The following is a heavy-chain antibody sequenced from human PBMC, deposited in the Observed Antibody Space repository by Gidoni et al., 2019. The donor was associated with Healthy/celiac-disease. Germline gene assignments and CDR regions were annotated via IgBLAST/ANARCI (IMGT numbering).Heavy chain of an antibody. V-gene: IGHV4-39*07. CDR2: IYYSGST. CDR1: GGSISSSSYY. J-gene: IGHJ6*02. CDR3: ARVAPLTDRVDTAMVKSLYYYYGMDV. Sequence: QLQLQESGPGLVKPSETLYLTCTVSGGSISSSSYYWGWIRQPPGKGLEWIGSIYYSGSTYYNPSLKSRVTISVDTSKNQFSLKLSYVTAADTAGYYCARVAPLTDRVDTAMVKSLYYYYGMDVWGQGTTVTVSS. D-gene: IGHD5-18*01.